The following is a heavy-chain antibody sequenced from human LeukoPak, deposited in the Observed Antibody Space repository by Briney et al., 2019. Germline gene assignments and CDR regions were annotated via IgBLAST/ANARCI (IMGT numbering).Heavy chain of an antibody. Sequence: GGSLRLSCAASGFTFTSYAMHWVRQAPGKGLEWVAVILYDKYYADSVKGRFTISRDNSKNTLYLQMNSLRVEDTAVYYCARSLGAGYFDYWGQGTLVTVSS. D-gene: IGHD6-19*01. CDR2: ILYDK. J-gene: IGHJ4*02. CDR3: ARSLGAGYFDY. V-gene: IGHV3-30*04. CDR1: GFTFTSYA.